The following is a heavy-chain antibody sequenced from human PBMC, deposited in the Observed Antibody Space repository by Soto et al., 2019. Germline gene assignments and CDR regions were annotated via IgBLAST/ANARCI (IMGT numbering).Heavy chain of an antibody. J-gene: IGHJ4*02. Sequence: GGSLRLSCATSGFTFSNYWMHWVRQAPGKGPVWVSRINEDESNTNYADSVKGRFTISRDNAKNSLYLQMNSLRAEDTAVYYCARMAPLRYFDWLLLDYWGQGTLVTVSS. CDR2: INEDESNT. D-gene: IGHD3-9*01. V-gene: IGHV3-74*01. CDR3: ARMAPLRYFDWLLLDY. CDR1: GFTFSNYW.